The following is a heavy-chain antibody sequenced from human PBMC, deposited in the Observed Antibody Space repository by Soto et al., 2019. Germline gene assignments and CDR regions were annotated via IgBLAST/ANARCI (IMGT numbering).Heavy chain of an antibody. CDR2: ISPYDDNT. D-gene: IGHD5-18*01. J-gene: IGHJ5*02. CDR1: GYTFTSYG. CDR3: ARVYPSATRYGYVGNNWFDR. Sequence: GASVKVSCKASGYTFTSYGISWVRQAPGQGLEWLGWISPYDDNTKYAQILQGRVSMTRDTSTSTVYMELSSLRSEDTAVYYCARVYPSATRYGYVGNNWFDRWG. V-gene: IGHV1-18*01.